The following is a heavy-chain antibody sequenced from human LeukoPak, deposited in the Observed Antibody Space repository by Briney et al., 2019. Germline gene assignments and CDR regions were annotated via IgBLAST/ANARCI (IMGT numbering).Heavy chain of an antibody. D-gene: IGHD6-13*01. CDR2: ISSSSSYI. Sequence: GGSLRLSCAASGFTFSSYSMNWVRQAPGKGLEWVSSISSSSSYIYYADSVKGRFTIPRDNAKNSLYLQMNSLRAEDTAVYYCARAPGAAAPTPDYWGQGTLVTVSS. CDR1: GFTFSSYS. CDR3: ARAPGAAAPTPDY. J-gene: IGHJ4*02. V-gene: IGHV3-21*01.